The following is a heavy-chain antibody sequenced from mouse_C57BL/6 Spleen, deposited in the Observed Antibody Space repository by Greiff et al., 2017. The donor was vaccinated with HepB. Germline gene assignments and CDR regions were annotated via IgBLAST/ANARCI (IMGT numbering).Heavy chain of an antibody. Sequence: LHHPFSYLFNPVSSVKLSCKASGYTFTSYWMHWVKQRPGRGLEWIGRIDPNSGGTKYNEKFKSKATLTVDKPSSTAYMQLSSLTSEDSAVYCCARSITTVVATDWYFDVWGTGTTVTVSS. CDR1: GYTFTSYW. V-gene: IGHV1-72*01. D-gene: IGHD1-1*01. CDR2: IDPNSGGT. J-gene: IGHJ1*03. CDR3: ARSITTVVATDWYFDV.